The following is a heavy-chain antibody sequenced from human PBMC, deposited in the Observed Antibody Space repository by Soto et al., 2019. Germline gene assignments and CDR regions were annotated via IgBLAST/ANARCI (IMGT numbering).Heavy chain of an antibody. V-gene: IGHV4-59*01. CDR2: IYYSGST. D-gene: IGHD3-3*01. CDR1: GGSISSYY. J-gene: IGHJ6*03. CDR3: ARVLPLYDFWSGYTREYYYYMDV. Sequence: PSETLSLTCTVSGGSISSYYWGWIRQPPGKGLEWIGYIYYSGSTNYNPSLKSRVTISVDTSKNQFSLKLSSVTAADTAVYYCARVLPLYDFWSGYTREYYYYMDVWGKGTTVTVSS.